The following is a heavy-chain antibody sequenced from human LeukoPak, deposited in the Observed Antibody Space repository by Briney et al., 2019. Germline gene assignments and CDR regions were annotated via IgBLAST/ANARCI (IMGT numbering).Heavy chain of an antibody. CDR1: GFTFNNYW. CDR2: VNSDGSST. Sequence: GGSLRLSCAASGFTFNNYWMHWVRQVPGKGLVWVSRVNSDGSSTDYAYSVKGQFTISRDNAKNTLYLQMNSLRAEDTAVYYCARAPKTIYDFWSAYPDNWGQGILVTVSS. D-gene: IGHD3-3*01. J-gene: IGHJ4*02. V-gene: IGHV3-74*01. CDR3: ARAPKTIYDFWSAYPDN.